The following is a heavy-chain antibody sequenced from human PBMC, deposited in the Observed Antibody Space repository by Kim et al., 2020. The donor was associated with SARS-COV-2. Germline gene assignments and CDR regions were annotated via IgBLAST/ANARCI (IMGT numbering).Heavy chain of an antibody. CDR1: GFSFSNYW. V-gene: IGHV3-74*01. CDR3: ARDLDWLLYDY. J-gene: IGHJ4*02. Sequence: GGSLRLSCAASGFSFSNYWMHWVRQVPGKGLVWVARIKTDGSTTAYADSVKGRFTISRDNAKNTLYLQMSSLRAEDTAVYFCARDLDWLLYDYWGQGTLVTVSS. D-gene: IGHD3-3*01. CDR2: IKTDGSTT.